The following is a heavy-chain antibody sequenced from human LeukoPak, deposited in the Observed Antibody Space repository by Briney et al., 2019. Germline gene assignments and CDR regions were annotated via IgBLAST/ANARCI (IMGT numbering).Heavy chain of an antibody. Sequence: ASVKVSCKASGYTFTSYDINWVRQATGQGLEWMGWMNPNSGNTGYAQKFQGRVTMTRNTSISTAYMELSSLRSEDTAVYYCARGRWELLWFGELFSGLAVWGQGTTVTVSS. D-gene: IGHD3-10*01. CDR1: GYTFTSYD. CDR2: MNPNSGNT. V-gene: IGHV1-8*01. J-gene: IGHJ6*02. CDR3: ARGRWELLWFGELFSGLAV.